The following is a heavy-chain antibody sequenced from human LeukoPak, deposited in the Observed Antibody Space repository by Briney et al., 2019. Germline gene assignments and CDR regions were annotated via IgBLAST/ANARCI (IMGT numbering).Heavy chain of an antibody. J-gene: IGHJ5*02. CDR2: IYHSGST. V-gene: IGHV4-30-2*01. Sequence: SETLSLTCAVSGGSIGSGGYSWSWIRQPPGNGLEWIGYIYHSGSTYYNPSLKSRVTISVDRSKNQFSLKLSSVTAADTAVYYCARVGFNWFDPWGQGTLVTVSS. D-gene: IGHD2-15*01. CDR1: GGSIGSGGYS. CDR3: ARVGFNWFDP.